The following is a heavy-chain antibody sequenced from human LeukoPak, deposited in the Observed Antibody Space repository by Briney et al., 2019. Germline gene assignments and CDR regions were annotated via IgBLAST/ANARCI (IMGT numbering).Heavy chain of an antibody. D-gene: IGHD2-15*01. J-gene: IGHJ4*02. CDR1: GYTFTNYT. Sequence: GASVKVSCKASGYTFTNYTMNWVRQAPGQGLEWMGWINPNTANPTYAQGFTGRFVFSVDTSVTTAYLQISRLKAEDTAVYYCARPFCSGDNCHLYFDHWGQGTLVTVSS. CDR3: ARPFCSGDNCHLYFDH. CDR2: INPNTANP. V-gene: IGHV7-4-1*02.